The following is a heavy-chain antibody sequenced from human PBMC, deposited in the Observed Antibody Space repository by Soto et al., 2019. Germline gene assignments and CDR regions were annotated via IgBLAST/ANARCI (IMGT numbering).Heavy chain of an antibody. D-gene: IGHD3-22*01. Sequence: PGGSLRLSCAASGFTFSSYWMRWVRQAPGKGLVWVSRINSDGSSTSYADSVKGRFTISRDNAKNTLYLQMNSLRAEDTAVYYCARVPPSYDSSGHRYFQHWGQGTLVTVSS. CDR3: ARVPPSYDSSGHRYFQH. CDR1: GFTFSSYW. J-gene: IGHJ1*01. V-gene: IGHV3-74*01. CDR2: INSDGSST.